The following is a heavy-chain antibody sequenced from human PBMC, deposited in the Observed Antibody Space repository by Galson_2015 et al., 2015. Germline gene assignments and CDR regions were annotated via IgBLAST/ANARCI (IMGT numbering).Heavy chain of an antibody. Sequence: SVKVSCKASGYAFSGYSIHWVRQAPGQGLEWMGRINPNSGNTNSTQKFQGRVALTRDTSITTVYMELSSLRSDDTAVYYCVRGRQHLDYWGQGALVTVSS. J-gene: IGHJ4*02. CDR3: VRGRQHLDY. D-gene: IGHD6-13*01. CDR2: INPNSGNT. V-gene: IGHV1-2*06. CDR1: GYAFSGYS.